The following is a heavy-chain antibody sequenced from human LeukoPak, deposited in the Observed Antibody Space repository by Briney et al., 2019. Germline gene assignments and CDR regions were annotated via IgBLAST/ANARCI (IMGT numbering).Heavy chain of an antibody. V-gene: IGHV5-51*01. CDR3: ARRKPSSGWYFDY. CDR1: GYSFTSYW. D-gene: IGHD6-19*01. CDR2: IYPGDSDT. J-gene: IGHJ4*02. Sequence: GESLKISCKGSGYSFTSYWIAWVRQMPGKGLEWMGIIYPGDSDTRYSPSFQGQVTISADKSVSTAYLQWSNLKASDTAMYYCARRKPSSGWYFDYWGQGTLVTVSS.